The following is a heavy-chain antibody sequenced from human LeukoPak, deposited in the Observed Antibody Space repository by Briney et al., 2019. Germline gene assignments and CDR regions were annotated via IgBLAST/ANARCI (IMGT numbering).Heavy chain of an antibody. V-gene: IGHV4-34*01. CDR3: ARRGSGSYYNDLMDY. J-gene: IGHJ4*02. Sequence: SETLSLTCAVYGRSFSGYYWSWIRQPPGKGLEWIGEISHSGSTNYNPSLKSRVTISVDTSKNQFSLKLSSVTAADTAVYYCARRGSGSYYNDLMDYWGQGTLVTVSS. D-gene: IGHD3-10*01. CDR1: GRSFSGYY. CDR2: ISHSGST.